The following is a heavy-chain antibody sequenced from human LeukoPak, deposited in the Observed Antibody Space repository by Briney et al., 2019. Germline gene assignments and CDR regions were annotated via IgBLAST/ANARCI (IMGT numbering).Heavy chain of an antibody. V-gene: IGHV3-11*03. Sequence: GGSLRLSCAASGFTFSDHYMSWIRQAPGKGLEWVSYISSSSSYTNYADSVKGRFTISRDNSENRLYLQMNSLRAEDTALYYCAKRDYYDSNGYFFPYYFDNWGQGTLVAVSS. CDR1: GFTFSDHY. D-gene: IGHD3-22*01. CDR2: ISSSSSYT. J-gene: IGHJ4*02. CDR3: AKRDYYDSNGYFFPYYFDN.